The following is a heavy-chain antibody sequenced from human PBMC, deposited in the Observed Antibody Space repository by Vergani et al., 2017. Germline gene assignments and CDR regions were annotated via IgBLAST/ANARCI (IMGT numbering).Heavy chain of an antibody. D-gene: IGHD6-19*01. J-gene: IGHJ4*02. CDR1: GFTFSSYS. V-gene: IGHV3-21*01. Sequence: EVQLVESGGGLVKPGGSLRLSCAASGFTFSSYSMNWVRQAPGKGLEWVSSISSSSSYIYYADSVKGRFTIARDNAKNSLYLQMNSLRAEDTAVYYCTRDPGIAVAGTWYYFDYWGQGTLVTVSS. CDR3: TRDPGIAVAGTWYYFDY. CDR2: ISSSSSYI.